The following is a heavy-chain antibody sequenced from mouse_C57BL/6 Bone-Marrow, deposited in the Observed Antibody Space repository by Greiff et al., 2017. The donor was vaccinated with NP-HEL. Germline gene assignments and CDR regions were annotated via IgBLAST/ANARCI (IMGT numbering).Heavy chain of an antibody. J-gene: IGHJ1*03. CDR2: ILPGSGST. CDR3: ARELGRGYFDV. Sequence: VQLQQSGAELMKPGASVKLSCKATGYTFTGYWIEWVKQRPGHGLEWIGEILPGSGSTNYHEKFKGKATFTADTSSNTAYMQLSSLTTEDSAIYYCARELGRGYFDVWGTGTTVTVSS. CDR1: GYTFTGYW. V-gene: IGHV1-9*01. D-gene: IGHD4-1*01.